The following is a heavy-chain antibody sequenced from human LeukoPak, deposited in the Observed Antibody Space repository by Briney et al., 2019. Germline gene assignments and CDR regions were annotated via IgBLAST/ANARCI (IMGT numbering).Heavy chain of an antibody. CDR2: INHSGST. CDR3: ARYCSSTSCPKAVDY. Sequence: KTSETLSLTCAVFGGSFSGYYWSWIRQPPGKGLEWIGEINHSGSTNYNPSLKSRVTISVDTSKNQFSLKLRSVTAADTAVYYCARYCSSTSCPKAVDYWGQGTLVTVSS. D-gene: IGHD2-2*01. V-gene: IGHV4-34*01. CDR1: GGSFSGYY. J-gene: IGHJ4*02.